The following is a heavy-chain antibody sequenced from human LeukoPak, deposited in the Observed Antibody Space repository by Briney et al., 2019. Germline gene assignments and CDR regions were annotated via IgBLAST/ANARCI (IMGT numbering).Heavy chain of an antibody. Sequence: ASVKVCCKASGYTFTNYYMHWVRQAPGPGLEWMGIINPSGGSTSYAQKFQGRVIMTRDTSTSTVYIELSSLRSEDTAVYYCARPMATFDAFDIWGQGTMVTVSS. CDR3: ARPMATFDAFDI. CDR2: INPSGGST. D-gene: IGHD5-24*01. V-gene: IGHV1-46*01. J-gene: IGHJ3*02. CDR1: GYTFTNYY.